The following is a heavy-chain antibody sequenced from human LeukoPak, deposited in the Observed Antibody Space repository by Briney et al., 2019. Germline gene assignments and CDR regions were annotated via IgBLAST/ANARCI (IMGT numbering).Heavy chain of an antibody. J-gene: IGHJ4*02. CDR3: ARWTVGEPNDY. V-gene: IGHV5-51*01. CDR2: VYPADSDT. Sequence: GESLKISCKGSGYIFTSYWIGCVRQMPGKGLEGMGIVYPADSDTRYSPSFQGQVTISADTSISTASLQWSSLKASDTAMYYCARWTVGEPNDYWGQGPLVTVSS. CDR1: GYIFTSYW. D-gene: IGHD3-16*01.